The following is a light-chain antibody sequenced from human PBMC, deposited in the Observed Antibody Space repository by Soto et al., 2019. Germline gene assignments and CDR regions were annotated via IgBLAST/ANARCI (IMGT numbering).Light chain of an antibody. CDR2: DAT. CDR1: QSVSSW. J-gene: IGKJ1*01. CDR3: QQYKRYWM. Sequence: DIQMTQSPSTLSASVGDRVTISCRASQSVSSWLAWYQQKPGKAPKLLIYDATSLESGVPSRFSGSGSGTEFTLTISSLQPDDFATYYCQQYKRYWMFGQGTKV. V-gene: IGKV1-5*01.